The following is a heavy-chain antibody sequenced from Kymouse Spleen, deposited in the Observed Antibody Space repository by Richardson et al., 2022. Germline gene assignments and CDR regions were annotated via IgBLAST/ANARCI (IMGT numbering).Heavy chain of an antibody. D-gene: IGHD1-7*01. Sequence: QVQLVESGGGVVQPGRSLRLSCAASGFTFSSYGMHWVRQAPGKGLEWVAVIWYDGSNKYYADSVKGRFTISRDNSKNTLYLQMNSLRAEDTAVYYCAREELELVFYYYYGMDVWGQGTTVTVSS. CDR2: IWYDGSNK. CDR3: AREELELVFYYYYGMDV. J-gene: IGHJ6*02. CDR1: GFTFSSYG. V-gene: IGHV3-33*01.